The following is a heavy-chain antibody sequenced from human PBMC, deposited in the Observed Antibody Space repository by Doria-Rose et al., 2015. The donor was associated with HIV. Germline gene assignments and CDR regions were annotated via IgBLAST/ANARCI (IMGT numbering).Heavy chain of an antibody. CDR2: IFSDDER. J-gene: IGHJ4*02. Sequence: QVTLKESGPVLVKPTETLTLTCTVSGGSLSSPGMGVSWIRQPPGKALEWLANIFSDDERSYKTSLKSRLTISRGTSNSQVVLTMTDMDPVDTATYYCARIKSSRWYHKYYFDFWGQGTLVIVSA. D-gene: IGHD6-13*01. CDR1: GGSLSSPGMG. CDR3: ARIKSSRWYHKYYFDF. V-gene: IGHV2-26*01.